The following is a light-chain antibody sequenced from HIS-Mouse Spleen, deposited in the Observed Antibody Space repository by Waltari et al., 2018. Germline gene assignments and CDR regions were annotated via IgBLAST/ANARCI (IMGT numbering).Light chain of an antibody. V-gene: IGKV1-9*01. CDR1: KGISSN. CDR2: AAS. CDR3: QQLNSYPPT. Sequence: DIQLTQSPSFLSASVGDRVTITCRASKGISSNLSWYQQKPGKAPKLLIYAASTLQSGVPSRFSGSGSGTEFTLTISSLQPEDFATYYCQQLNSYPPTFGQGTKVEIK. J-gene: IGKJ1*01.